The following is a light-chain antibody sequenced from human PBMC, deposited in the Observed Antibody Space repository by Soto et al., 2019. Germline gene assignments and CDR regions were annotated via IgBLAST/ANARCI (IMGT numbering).Light chain of an antibody. CDR3: EQAKSFPYT. CDR1: QGIDNW. Sequence: DIQMTQSPSSVSASVGDRVTITCRASQGIDNWLAWYQQNPTKAPKLLIYVASNLQSWVPSRFSGSGSGKEFTLSISSLQPEDFATYFCEQAKSFPYTVGQGTKVEIK. CDR2: VAS. V-gene: IGKV1-12*01. J-gene: IGKJ2*01.